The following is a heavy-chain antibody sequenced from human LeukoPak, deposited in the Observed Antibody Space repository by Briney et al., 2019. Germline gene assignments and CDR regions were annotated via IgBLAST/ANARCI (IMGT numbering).Heavy chain of an antibody. J-gene: IGHJ4*02. Sequence: SETLSLTCTVSGGSISSGTYYWGWIRQPPGKGLEWIGSMYYSGSTYYNPSLKSRVNISVDTSKNHFSLKLSSVTAADTAVYYCARMTGYSYGYVDYWGQVTLVTVSS. D-gene: IGHD5-18*01. CDR1: GGSISSGTYY. CDR2: MYYSGST. CDR3: ARMTGYSYGYVDY. V-gene: IGHV4-39*07.